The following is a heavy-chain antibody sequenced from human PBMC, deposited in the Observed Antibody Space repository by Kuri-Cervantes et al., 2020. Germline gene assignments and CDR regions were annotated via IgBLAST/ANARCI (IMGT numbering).Heavy chain of an antibody. J-gene: IGHJ4*02. CDR2: IYYSGST. Sequence: SQTLSLTCAVYGGSFSGYYWSRIRQPPGKGLEWIGYIYYSGSTNYNPSLKSRVTISVDTSKNQFSLKLSSVTAADTAVYYCARDNLNFGFDYWGQGTLVTVSS. CDR3: ARDNLNFGFDY. CDR1: GGSFSGYY. V-gene: IGHV4-59*01. D-gene: IGHD3-10*01.